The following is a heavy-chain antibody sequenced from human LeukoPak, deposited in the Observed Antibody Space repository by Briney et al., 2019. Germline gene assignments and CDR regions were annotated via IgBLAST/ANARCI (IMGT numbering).Heavy chain of an antibody. V-gene: IGHV1-2*02. D-gene: IGHD3-16*02. J-gene: IGHJ5*02. Sequence: GASVKVSCKAFGYTLTGYYMHWVRQVPGQGLEWMGWMNPNSGGTKYAQKFQGRVTMTRDTSISTAYMELSRLRSDDTAMYYCARDKLGLGELSLYDQWGQGTLVTLFS. CDR2: MNPNSGGT. CDR3: ARDKLGLGELSLYDQ. CDR1: GYTLTGYY.